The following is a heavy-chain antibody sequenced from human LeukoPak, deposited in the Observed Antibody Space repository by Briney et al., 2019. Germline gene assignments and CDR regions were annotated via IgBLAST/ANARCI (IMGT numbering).Heavy chain of an antibody. Sequence: PSETLSLTCTVSGYSISSGYYWGLIRQPPGKGLEWIGCIYNSGNPYYNPSLKSRVTISVDTSKNQFSLKLTSVTAADTAVYYCARGGSGSYIDAFDIWGQGTMVTVSS. V-gene: IGHV4-38-2*02. CDR3: ARGGSGSYIDAFDI. CDR2: IYNSGNP. CDR1: GYSISSGYY. J-gene: IGHJ3*02. D-gene: IGHD3-10*01.